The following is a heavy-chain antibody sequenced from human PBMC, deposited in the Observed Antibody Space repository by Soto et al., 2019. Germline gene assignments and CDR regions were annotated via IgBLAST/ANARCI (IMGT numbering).Heavy chain of an antibody. Sequence: SGPTLVNPTQTLTLTCTFSGFSLSTGGVGVGWIRQPPGKALEWLALIYWDDDKRYSPSLKSRLTITKDTSKNQVVLTMTNMDPVDTATYYCANIQSYHYHSSCYKPYFDYWGQATLVT. V-gene: IGHV2-5*02. CDR2: IYWDDDK. CDR3: ANIQSYHYHSSCYKPYFDY. CDR1: GFSLSTGGVG. J-gene: IGHJ4*02. D-gene: IGHD3-22*01.